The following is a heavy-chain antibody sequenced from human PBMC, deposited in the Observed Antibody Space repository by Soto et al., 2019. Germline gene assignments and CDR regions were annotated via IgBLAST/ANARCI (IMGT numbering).Heavy chain of an antibody. D-gene: IGHD6-6*01. J-gene: IGHJ4*02. CDR3: ARWGIGIAARRVPFDY. V-gene: IGHV4-34*01. CDR1: GGSFSGYY. Sequence: PSETLSLTCAVYGGSFSGYYCSWIRQPPGKGLECIGEINHSGSTNYNPSLKSRVTISVDTSKNQFSLKLSSVTAADTAVYYCARWGIGIAARRVPFDYWGQGTLVTVSS. CDR2: INHSGST.